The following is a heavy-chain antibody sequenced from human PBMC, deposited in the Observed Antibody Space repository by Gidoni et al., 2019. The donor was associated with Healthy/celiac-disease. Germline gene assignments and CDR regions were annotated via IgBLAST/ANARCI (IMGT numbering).Heavy chain of an antibody. CDR3: TTDPTRDYVWGSYRPEGDY. Sequence: EVQLVESGGGLVKPGGSLRLSCAASGFTFSNAWLSWVRQAPGKGLEWVGRIKSKTDGGTTDYAAPVKGRFTISRDDSKNTLYLQMNSLKTEDTAVYYCTTDPTRDYVWGSYRPEGDYWGQGTLVTVSS. V-gene: IGHV3-15*01. CDR1: GFTFSNAW. D-gene: IGHD3-16*02. CDR2: IKSKTDGGTT. J-gene: IGHJ4*02.